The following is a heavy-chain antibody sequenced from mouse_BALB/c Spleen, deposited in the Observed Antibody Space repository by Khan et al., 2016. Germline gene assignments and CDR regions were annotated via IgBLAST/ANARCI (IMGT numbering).Heavy chain of an antibody. J-gene: IGHJ2*01. D-gene: IGHD2-1*01. CDR1: AFNLKDYY. V-gene: IGHV14-4*02. Sequence: VQLQQSGAELVRSGASVKLSCTASAFNLKDYYIHWVKQRPAPGLEWIGWIDPESGDTEYVTKFQGKATVTADTSSNTAYLQLSSLTSEDSAVYYCSAIYYCNYIYFDYWGQGTTLTVSS. CDR3: SAIYYCNYIYFDY. CDR2: IDPESGDT.